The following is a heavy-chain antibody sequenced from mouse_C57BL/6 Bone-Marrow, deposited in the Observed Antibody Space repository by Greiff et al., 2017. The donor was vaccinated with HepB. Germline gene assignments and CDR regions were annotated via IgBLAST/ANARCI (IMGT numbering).Heavy chain of an antibody. Sequence: QVQLKQPGAELVKPGASVKVSCKASGYTFTSYWMHWVKQRPGQGLEWIGRIHPSDSDTNYNQKFKGKATLTVDKSSSTAYMQLSSLTSEDSAVYYCAIGGYDCPWFAYWGQGTLVTVSS. J-gene: IGHJ3*01. CDR3: AIGGYDCPWFAY. CDR1: GYTFTSYW. D-gene: IGHD2-4*01. V-gene: IGHV1-74*01. CDR2: IHPSDSDT.